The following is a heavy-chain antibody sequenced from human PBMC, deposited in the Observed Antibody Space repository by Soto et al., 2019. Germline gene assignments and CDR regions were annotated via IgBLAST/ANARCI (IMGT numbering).Heavy chain of an antibody. CDR1: GFSFSNYW. V-gene: IGHV3-7*01. Sequence: EVQLVESGGDLVQPGGSLRLSCAASGFSFSNYWMNWVRQAPGKGLEWVANIKNDGSDKYYGASVKGRFTISRDNAKNSLYLQMDSLRAEDTAVYYCARRELVSCGGDCYSKYFQYWGQGTLVTVSS. D-gene: IGHD2-21*02. CDR3: ARRELVSCGGDCYSKYFQY. J-gene: IGHJ1*01. CDR2: IKNDGSDK.